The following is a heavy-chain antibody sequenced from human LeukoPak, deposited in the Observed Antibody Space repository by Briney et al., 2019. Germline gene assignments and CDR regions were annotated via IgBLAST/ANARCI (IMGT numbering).Heavy chain of an antibody. Sequence: QPGGSLRLSCAASGFTFSSYGMHWVRQAPGKGLEWVAVIWYDGGNKYYADSVKGRFTISRDNSKNTLYLQMNSLRAEDTAVYYCARDPIVVVTAIFGNAMDVWGQGTTVTVSS. V-gene: IGHV3-33*01. J-gene: IGHJ6*02. CDR3: ARDPIVVVTAIFGNAMDV. CDR2: IWYDGGNK. D-gene: IGHD2-21*02. CDR1: GFTFSSYG.